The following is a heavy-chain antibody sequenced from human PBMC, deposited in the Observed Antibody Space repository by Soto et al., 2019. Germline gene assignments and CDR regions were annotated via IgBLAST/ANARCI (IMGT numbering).Heavy chain of an antibody. D-gene: IGHD1-1*01. CDR1: GYPFNKFG. V-gene: IGHV1-18*01. J-gene: IGHJ6*01. Sequence: QVQLVQSGGEVKKPGASVRVSCQASGYPFNKFGIHWVRQAPGQGLEWLGKMSGRSGDPNCAPNVRDTISMATDTSNTSAYMELRRLRCDDTAVYYCAREGGNGAGKHDYGLDDWGQGNAVTVSS. CDR3: AREGGNGAGKHDYGLDD. CDR2: MSGRSGDP.